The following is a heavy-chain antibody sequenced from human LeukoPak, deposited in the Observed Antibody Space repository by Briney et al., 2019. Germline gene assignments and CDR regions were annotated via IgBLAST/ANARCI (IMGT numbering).Heavy chain of an antibody. J-gene: IGHJ4*02. CDR3: ASQPPPYSSRAFDY. V-gene: IGHV1-46*01. Sequence: ASVKVPCKASGYTFTSYYMHWVRQAPGQGLEWMGIINPSGGSTSYAQKFQGRVTMTRNTSISTAYMELSSLRSEDTAVYYCASQPPPYSSRAFDYWGQGTLVTVSS. CDR1: GYTFTSYY. CDR2: INPSGGST. D-gene: IGHD6-13*01.